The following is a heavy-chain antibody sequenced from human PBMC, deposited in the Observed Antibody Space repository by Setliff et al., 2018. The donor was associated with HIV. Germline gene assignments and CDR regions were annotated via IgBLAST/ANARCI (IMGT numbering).Heavy chain of an antibody. D-gene: IGHD6-19*01. CDR1: GVSVSSGGYY. Sequence: PSETLSLTCTVSGVSVSSGGYYWSWIRQHPGKGLEWIGYIYYSGSTNYNPSLKSRVTISVDTSKNQFSLKLSSVTAADTAVYYCARDRSSGRGYYYYYYMDVWGKGTTVTVSS. CDR3: ARDRSSGRGYYYYYYMDV. J-gene: IGHJ6*03. CDR2: IYYSGST. V-gene: IGHV4-61*08.